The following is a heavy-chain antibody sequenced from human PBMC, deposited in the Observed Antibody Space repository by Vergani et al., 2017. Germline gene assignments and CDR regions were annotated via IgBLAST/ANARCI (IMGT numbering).Heavy chain of an antibody. D-gene: IGHD6-19*01. CDR2: INHSGSN. CDR3: ARDREADSSGWYEPDWFDP. J-gene: IGHJ5*02. Sequence: QVQLQQWGAGLLKPSETLSLTCAVYGGSFSGSYWSWIRQPPGKGRVWIGEINHSGSNNYNPSLKSRVTISVDTSKNQFSLKLSSVTAADTAGYYCARDREADSSGWYEPDWFDPWGQGTLVTVSS. V-gene: IGHV4-34*01. CDR1: GGSFSGSY.